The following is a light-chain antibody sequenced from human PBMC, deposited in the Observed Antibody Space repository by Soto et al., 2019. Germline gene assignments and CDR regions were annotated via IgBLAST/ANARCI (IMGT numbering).Light chain of an antibody. CDR3: QHYGSSMLT. CDR2: GAS. J-gene: IGKJ4*01. V-gene: IGKV3-20*01. Sequence: EIVLTQSPGTLSLSPGERATLSCRASQSVSSSYLAWYQQKPGQAPRLVIYGASSRATGIPDRFSGSGFWTDFTLTISRLEPEDFAVYYCQHYGSSMLTFGGGTKVEIK. CDR1: QSVSSSY.